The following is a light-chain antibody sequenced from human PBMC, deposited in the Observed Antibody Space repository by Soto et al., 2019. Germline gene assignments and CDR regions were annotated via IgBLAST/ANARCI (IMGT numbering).Light chain of an antibody. CDR3: TSYTTTSSLGV. CDR1: SSDNGAYNY. Sequence: QSALTQPASVSGSPGQSITLSCSGTSSDNGAYNYVSWYQQHPGKAPKLMIYEVSNRPSGVSTRFSGSKSGNTASLTISGLQADDEADYYCTSYTTTSSLGVFGGGTKLTVL. J-gene: IGLJ2*01. CDR2: EVS. V-gene: IGLV2-14*01.